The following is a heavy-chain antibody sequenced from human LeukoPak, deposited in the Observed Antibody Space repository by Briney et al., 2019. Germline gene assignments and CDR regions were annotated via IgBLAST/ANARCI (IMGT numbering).Heavy chain of an antibody. Sequence: SETLSLTCAVYGGSFSGYYWSWIRQPPGKGLEWIGEINHSGSTNYNPSLKSRVTISVDTSKNQFSLKLSSVTAADTAVYYCARGHGYSSSWYYYGMDVWGQGTTVTVSS. CDR1: GGSFSGYY. CDR3: ARGHGYSSSWYYYGMDV. CDR2: INHSGST. V-gene: IGHV4-34*01. J-gene: IGHJ6*02. D-gene: IGHD6-13*01.